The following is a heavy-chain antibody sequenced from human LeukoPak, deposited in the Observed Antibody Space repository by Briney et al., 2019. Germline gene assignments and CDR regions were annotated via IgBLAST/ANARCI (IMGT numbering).Heavy chain of an antibody. J-gene: IGHJ5*02. CDR3: AVGLDIVVVPAAKWFDP. D-gene: IGHD2-2*01. CDR1: GGTFSSYA. Sequence: SVKVSCKASGGTFSSYAFSWVRQAPGQGLEWMGGIIPIFGTANYAQKFQGRVTITADESTSTAYMELSSLRSEDTAVYYCAVGLDIVVVPAAKWFDPWGQGTLVTVSS. CDR2: IIPIFGTA. V-gene: IGHV1-69*13.